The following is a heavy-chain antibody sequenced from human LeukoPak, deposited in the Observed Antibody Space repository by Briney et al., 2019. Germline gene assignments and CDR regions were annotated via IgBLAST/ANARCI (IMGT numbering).Heavy chain of an antibody. CDR3: ARLRKYYYGSGTYDAFDI. V-gene: IGHV5-51*01. Sequence: GESLKISCKTSGYSFTSYWIGWVRQMPGRGLDWMGIVYPGDSHTKNSPSLQGQATISVDKSINTAYLQWSSLKASDTAMYYCARLRKYYYGSGTYDAFDIWGQGTMVTVSS. J-gene: IGHJ3*02. CDR2: VYPGDSHT. CDR1: GYSFTSYW. D-gene: IGHD3-10*01.